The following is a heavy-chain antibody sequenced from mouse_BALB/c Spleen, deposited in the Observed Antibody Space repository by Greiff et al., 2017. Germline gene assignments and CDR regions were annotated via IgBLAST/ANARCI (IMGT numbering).Heavy chain of an antibody. CDR1: GFTFSSFG. CDR2: ISSGSSTI. D-gene: IGHD4-1*01. V-gene: IGHV5-17*02. CDR3: ARGGTWTLTGTGDFDV. Sequence: EVKLVESGGGLVQPGGSRKLSCAASGFTFSSFGMHWVRQAPEKGLEWVAYISSGSSTIYYADTVKGRVTISRDNPKNTLFLQMTSLRSEDTAMYYCARGGTWTLTGTGDFDVWGAGTTVTVSS. J-gene: IGHJ1*01.